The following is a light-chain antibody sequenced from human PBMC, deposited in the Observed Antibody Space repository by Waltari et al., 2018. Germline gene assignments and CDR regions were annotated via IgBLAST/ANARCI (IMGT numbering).Light chain of an antibody. V-gene: IGLV1-47*01. CDR1: SSKLGSNY. J-gene: IGLJ2*01. CDR3: ATWDDSLSGPV. Sequence: QSVLTQPPPASGTPGQRGTISCSGSSSKLGSNYVYLSQQLPGTAPKLLIYRNKRRPSGFPDRFSGSKSGTSASLAISGLRSDDEADYYCATWDDSLSGPVFGGGTKVTVL. CDR2: RNK.